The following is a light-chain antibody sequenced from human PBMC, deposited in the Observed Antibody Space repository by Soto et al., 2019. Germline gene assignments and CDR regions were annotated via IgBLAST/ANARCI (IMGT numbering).Light chain of an antibody. V-gene: IGLV1-40*01. CDR2: DSN. CDR1: SSNIGAGRD. CDR3: QSYGTSLSGLYV. Sequence: QSVLTQSPSVSGAPGQRVIISCTGSSSNIGAGRDVHWYRQFPGEAPKFLISDSNHRPSGVPDRFSVSKSGASASLAITGLRPEDEGDYFCQSYGTSLSGLYVFGTGTKVTVL. J-gene: IGLJ1*01.